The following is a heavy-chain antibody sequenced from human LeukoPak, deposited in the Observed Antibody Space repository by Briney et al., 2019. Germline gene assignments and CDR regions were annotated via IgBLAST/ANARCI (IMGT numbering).Heavy chain of an antibody. J-gene: IGHJ4*02. Sequence: SETLSLTCTVSGGSISSYYWSWIRQPLGKGLEWIGYIYYSGSSYYNPSLGSRVTISVDTSKNHFSLKLSSATAADTAVYYCARNRDGYNSFDYWGQGTLVTVSS. D-gene: IGHD5-24*01. CDR1: GGSISSYY. CDR3: ARNRDGYNSFDY. V-gene: IGHV4-59*06. CDR2: IYYSGSS.